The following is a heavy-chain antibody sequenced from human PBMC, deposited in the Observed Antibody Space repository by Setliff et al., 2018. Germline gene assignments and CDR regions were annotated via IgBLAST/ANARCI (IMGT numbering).Heavy chain of an antibody. J-gene: IGHJ5*02. Sequence: ASVKVSCKASGCTFTGYYIHWVRQAPGQRLEWMGRINPNTGGTEYAQKFQGRVTMTRDTSINTAYMELGSLTSDDTAFYYCVRSGKFGMRFWFDQWGQGTLVTAPQ. CDR2: INPNTGGT. CDR1: GCTFTGYY. V-gene: IGHV1-2*06. D-gene: IGHD1-26*01. CDR3: VRSGKFGMRFWFDQ.